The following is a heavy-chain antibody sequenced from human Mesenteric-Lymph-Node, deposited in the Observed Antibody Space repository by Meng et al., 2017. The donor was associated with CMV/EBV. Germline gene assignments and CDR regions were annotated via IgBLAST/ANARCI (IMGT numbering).Heavy chain of an antibody. V-gene: IGHV1-2*06. D-gene: IGHD1-1*01. CDR2: INPNRGGT. J-gene: IGHJ5*02. Sequence: TFGASYIHWIRQAPGQGLEWVGRINPNRGGTDYAQKFQGRVTMTRGTSINTAYMHLSSLKSDDTAIYYCARRGKTAVSTEDNWFDPWGQGTLVTVSS. CDR3: ARRGKTAVSTEDNWFDP. CDR1: TFGASY.